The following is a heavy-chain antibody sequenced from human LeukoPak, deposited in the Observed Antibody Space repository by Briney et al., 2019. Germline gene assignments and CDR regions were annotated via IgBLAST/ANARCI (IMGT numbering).Heavy chain of an antibody. CDR2: ISGSGGST. Sequence: GASLRLSCAASGFTFSSYAMSWVRQAPGKGLEWVSAISGSGGSTYYADSVKGRFTISRDNSKNTLYLQMNSLRAEDTAVYYCGKDRAAVAGTSEYFQHWGQGTLVTVSS. CDR1: GFTFSSYA. CDR3: GKDRAAVAGTSEYFQH. V-gene: IGHV3-23*01. J-gene: IGHJ1*01. D-gene: IGHD6-19*01.